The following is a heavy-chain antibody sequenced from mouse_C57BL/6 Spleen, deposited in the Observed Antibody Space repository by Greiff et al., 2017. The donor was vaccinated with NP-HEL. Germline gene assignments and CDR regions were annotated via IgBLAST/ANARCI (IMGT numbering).Heavy chain of an antibody. CDR1: GYTFTSYW. CDR2: IYPSDSET. D-gene: IGHD2-2*01. V-gene: IGHV1-61*01. J-gene: IGHJ4*01. Sequence: QVQLQQPGAELVRPGSSVKLSCKASGYTFTSYWMDWVKQRPGQGLEWIGNIYPSDSETHYNQKFKDKATLTVDKSSSTAYMQLSSLTSEDSAVYYCARSGGYLYAMDYWGQGTSVTVSS. CDR3: ARSGGYLYAMDY.